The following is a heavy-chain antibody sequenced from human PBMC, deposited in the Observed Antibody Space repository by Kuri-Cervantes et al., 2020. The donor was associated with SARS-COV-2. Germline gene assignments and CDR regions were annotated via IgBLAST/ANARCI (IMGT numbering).Heavy chain of an antibody. CDR1: GFTFTDYW. CDR3: AGDDRAGHFDV. J-gene: IGHJ3*01. V-gene: IGHV3-7*03. CDR2: VRPDGNSK. Sequence: ETLSLTCAASGFTFTDYWMSWVRQAPGKGLEWVGNVRPDGNSKGYVDAVKGRFTISRDNAKNSLYLQMDSLSAEDTAVYYCAGDDRAGHFDVWGQGTMVTVSS. D-gene: IGHD3-10*01.